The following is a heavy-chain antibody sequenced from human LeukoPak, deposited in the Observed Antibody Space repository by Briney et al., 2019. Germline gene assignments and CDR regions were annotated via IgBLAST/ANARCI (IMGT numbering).Heavy chain of an antibody. CDR1: GFTFSSYA. CDR3: AKVIAVAGTFDY. Sequence: PGGTLRLSCAASGFTFSSYAMNWVRQAPGKGLEWVSKISGSGGRIYYADSVKGRFTISRDNSKNTLYLQMNSLRAEDTAVYYCAKVIAVAGTFDYWGQGTLVTVSS. V-gene: IGHV3-23*01. J-gene: IGHJ4*02. CDR2: ISGSGGRI. D-gene: IGHD6-19*01.